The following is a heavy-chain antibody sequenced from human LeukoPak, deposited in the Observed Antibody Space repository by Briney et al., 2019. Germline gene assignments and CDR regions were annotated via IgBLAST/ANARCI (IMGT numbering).Heavy chain of an antibody. CDR2: IIWKGLRT. V-gene: IGHV3-9*01. CDR3: APFGGYDFLVQMDS. D-gene: IGHD5-12*01. Sequence: GGSMRLSCVVSRLPLEEFAMHWARRRPEEGPEWVTGIIWKGLRTGYADSVQGRFTISRDNAKNTLYLEMHTLRREETALYYWAPFGGYDFLVQMDSWGKGTLVIVSS. J-gene: IGHJ4*02. CDR1: RLPLEEFA.